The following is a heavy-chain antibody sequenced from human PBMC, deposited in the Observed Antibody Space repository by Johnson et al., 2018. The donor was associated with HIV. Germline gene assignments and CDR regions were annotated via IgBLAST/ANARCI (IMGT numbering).Heavy chain of an antibody. CDR2: IAYDGSNK. Sequence: QVQLMESGGGVVQPGRSLRLSCAASGFTFSNYAIHWVRQAPGKGLEWVAIIAYDGSNKYYEDSVKGRFTISRDNSKNTLYLQMNTLRAEDTAVYYCARERLGGMVTHFDIWGQGTMVTVSS. V-gene: IGHV3-30-3*01. D-gene: IGHD5-18*01. CDR3: ARERLGGMVTHFDI. J-gene: IGHJ3*02. CDR1: GFTFSNYA.